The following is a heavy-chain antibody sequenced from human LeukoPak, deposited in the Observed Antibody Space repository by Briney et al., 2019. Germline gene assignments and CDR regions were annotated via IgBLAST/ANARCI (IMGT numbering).Heavy chain of an antibody. CDR1: GGSISSSSYY. D-gene: IGHD3-9*01. CDR2: IYYSGST. J-gene: IGHJ3*02. CDR3: ARHSTSSAYYDILTGSTGAFDI. Sequence: PSETLSLTCTVSGGSISSSSYYWGWIRQPPGKGLEWIGSIYYSGSTYYNPSLKSRVTISVDTSKNQFSLKLSSVTAADTAVYYCARHSTSSAYYDILTGSTGAFDIWGQGTMVTVSS. V-gene: IGHV4-39*01.